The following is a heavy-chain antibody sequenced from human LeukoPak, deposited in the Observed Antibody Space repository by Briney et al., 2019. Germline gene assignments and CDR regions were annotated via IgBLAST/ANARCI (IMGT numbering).Heavy chain of an antibody. CDR1: GFTVSSNY. CDR3: ARVPGWRYFDL. Sequence: GGSLTLSCAASGFTVSSNYMSWGRHAPGKGLEWGSVIYSGGSTYYADSVKGRFTISRHNSKNTLYLQMTSLRADDTAVYYCARVPGWRYFDLWGRGTLVTVSS. J-gene: IGHJ2*01. CDR2: IYSGGST. D-gene: IGHD2-15*01. V-gene: IGHV3-53*04.